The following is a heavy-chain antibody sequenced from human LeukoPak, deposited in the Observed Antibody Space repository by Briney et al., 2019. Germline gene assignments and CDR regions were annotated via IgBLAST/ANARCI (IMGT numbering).Heavy chain of an antibody. CDR1: GFTFSSYS. Sequence: PGGSLRLSCAASGFTFSSYSMNWVRQAPGKGLEWVSSISSSSSYIYYADSVKGRFTISRDNAKNSLYLQMNSLRAEDTAVYYCARDLWFGESNGYWGREPWSPSPQ. CDR2: ISSSSSYI. D-gene: IGHD3-10*01. CDR3: ARDLWFGESNGY. V-gene: IGHV3-21*01. J-gene: IGHJ4*02.